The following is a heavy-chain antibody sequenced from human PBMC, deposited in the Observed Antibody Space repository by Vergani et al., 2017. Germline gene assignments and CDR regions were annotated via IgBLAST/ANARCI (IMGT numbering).Heavy chain of an antibody. D-gene: IGHD3-22*01. CDR3: ARDLFYCDCSGDYSGFFDN. Sequence: EVQLVESGGGLVKPGGSLRLSCAASGFTFSSYSMNWVRQAPGKGLEWVSSISSSSSDIYYADSVKGRFTISRDNAKNSQYLQMNSLRAEDTAVYYCARDLFYCDCSGDYSGFFDNWGQGTLVTVSS. J-gene: IGHJ4*02. V-gene: IGHV3-21*01. CDR2: ISSSSSDI. CDR1: GFTFSSYS.